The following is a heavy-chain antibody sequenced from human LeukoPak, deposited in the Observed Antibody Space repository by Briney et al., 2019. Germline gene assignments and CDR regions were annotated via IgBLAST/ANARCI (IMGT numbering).Heavy chain of an antibody. D-gene: IGHD7-27*01. J-gene: IGHJ3*02. Sequence: PSHTLSLTCTVSVGSISSGVYHWGSIRHHPGKGLEWIGYIYYSGSTYYNPPLKSRVTMSQDTSRTQFSLKLSSVTAADTAVYYCARGLTGDAYAFDIWGQGTMVTVSS. CDR2: IYYSGST. CDR1: VGSISSGVYH. V-gene: IGHV4-31*03. CDR3: ARGLTGDAYAFDI.